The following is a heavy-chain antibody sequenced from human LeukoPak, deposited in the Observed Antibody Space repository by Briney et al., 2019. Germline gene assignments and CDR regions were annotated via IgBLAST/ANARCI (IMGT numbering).Heavy chain of an antibody. CDR3: ARSDLYYDILTGYYSAFDI. V-gene: IGHV4-61*02. Sequence: SETLSPTCTVSGGSISSGSYYWSWIRQPAGKGLEWIGRIYTSGSTNYNPSLKGRVTISVDTSKNQFSLKLSSVTAADTAVYYCARSDLYYDILTGYYSAFDIWGQGTMVTVSS. D-gene: IGHD3-9*01. J-gene: IGHJ3*02. CDR2: IYTSGST. CDR1: GGSISSGSYY.